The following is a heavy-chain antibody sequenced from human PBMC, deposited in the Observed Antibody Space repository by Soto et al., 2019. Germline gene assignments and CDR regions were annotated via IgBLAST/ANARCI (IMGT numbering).Heavy chain of an antibody. D-gene: IGHD4-17*01. J-gene: IGHJ6*03. CDR1: GFTFTNYN. CDR3: ARGDDYGDYAVIPYYMDV. CDR2: ISSSGRYI. V-gene: IGHV3-21*01. Sequence: EGQLVESGGGLVKPGGSLRLSCAASGFTFTNYNMNWVRQAPGKGLEWVSSISSSGRYIFYADSVKGRFTISRDNPQNSLSLQMNSLGAEDTAAYHCARGDDYGDYAVIPYYMDVWGKGTTVTVSS.